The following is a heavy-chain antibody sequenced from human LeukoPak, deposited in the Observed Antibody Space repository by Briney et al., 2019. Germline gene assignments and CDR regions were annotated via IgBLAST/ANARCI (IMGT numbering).Heavy chain of an antibody. V-gene: IGHV4-34*01. D-gene: IGHD2-15*01. J-gene: IGHJ4*02. Sequence: SETLSLTCAVYGGSFSGYYWSWIRQPPGKGLEWIGEINHSGSTNYNPSLKSRVTISVDTSKNQFSLKLSSVTAVDTAVYYCARELPYCSGGSCYSFDYWGQGTLVTVSS. CDR1: GGSFSGYY. CDR2: INHSGST. CDR3: ARELPYCSGGSCYSFDY.